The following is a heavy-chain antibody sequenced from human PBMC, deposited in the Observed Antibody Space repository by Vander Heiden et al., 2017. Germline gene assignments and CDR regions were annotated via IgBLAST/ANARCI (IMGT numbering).Heavy chain of an antibody. V-gene: IGHV3-73*02. CDR3: TRLKDYGDYVTDY. D-gene: IGHD4-17*01. Sequence: EVQLVQSVGGLVQPGESFKLSCAAYGFTSPGTAIQWVRQGAGKGLEWIGSIKNQANNYATSYAASVKGRFTISRDDSKNTAYLQMNSLKAEDTAMYYCTRLKDYGDYVTDYWGQGTLVTVSS. CDR1: GFTSPGTA. J-gene: IGHJ4*02. CDR2: IKNQANNYAT.